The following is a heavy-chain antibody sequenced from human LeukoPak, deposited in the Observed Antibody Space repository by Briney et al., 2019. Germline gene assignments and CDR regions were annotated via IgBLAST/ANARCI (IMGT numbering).Heavy chain of an antibody. D-gene: IGHD2-15*01. V-gene: IGHV4-59*01. CDR3: AREREYCSGGSCRRWFDP. J-gene: IGHJ5*02. CDR1: GGSISSYY. Sequence: SETLSLTCTVSGGSISSYYWNWIRHPPGKGLEWIGYIYYSGSTNFNPSLKRRVTISVDTSKNHFSLKLSSVTAADTAVYYCAREREYCSGGSCRRWFDPWGQGTLVTVSS. CDR2: IYYSGST.